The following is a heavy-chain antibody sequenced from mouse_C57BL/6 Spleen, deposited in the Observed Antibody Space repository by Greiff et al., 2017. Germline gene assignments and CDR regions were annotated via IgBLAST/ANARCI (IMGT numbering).Heavy chain of an antibody. CDR1: GFTFSDYG. V-gene: IGHV5-17*01. J-gene: IGHJ3*01. CDR2: ISSGSSTI. CDR3: ARAWYYGSSPWFAY. Sequence: EVMLVESGGGLVKPGGSLKLSCAASGFTFSDYGMHWVRQAPEKGLEWVAYISSGSSTIYYADTVKGRFTISRDNAKNTLFLQMTSLRSEDTAMYYCARAWYYGSSPWFAYWGQGTLVTVSA. D-gene: IGHD1-1*01.